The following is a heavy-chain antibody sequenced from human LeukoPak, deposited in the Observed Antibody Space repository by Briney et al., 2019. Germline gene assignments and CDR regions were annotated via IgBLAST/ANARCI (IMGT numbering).Heavy chain of an antibody. CDR1: GGSISSYY. CDR3: ARGEWSSSPFDS. CDR2: IYYSGST. V-gene: IGHV4-59*01. Sequence: SETLSLTCTVSGGSISSYYWSWIRQPPGKGLEWIGYIYYSGSTNYNPSLKSRVTISVDTSKNQFSLKLSSVTAADTAVYYCARGEWSSSPFDSWGQGTLVTVSS. D-gene: IGHD6-6*01. J-gene: IGHJ4*02.